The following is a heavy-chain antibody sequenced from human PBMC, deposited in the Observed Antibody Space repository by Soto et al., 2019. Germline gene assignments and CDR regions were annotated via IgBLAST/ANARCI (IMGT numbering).Heavy chain of an antibody. D-gene: IGHD3-10*01. CDR1: GFTFSSYS. J-gene: IGHJ4*02. CDR2: ISSSSSTI. CDR3: ARGFRGVTPPHPSDY. Sequence: EVQLVESGGGLVQPGGSLRLSCAASGFTFSSYSMNWVRQAPGKGLEWVSYISSSSSTIYYADSVKGRFTISRDNAKNSLYLQMNSLRAEDTAVYYSARGFRGVTPPHPSDYWGQGTLVTVSS. V-gene: IGHV3-48*01.